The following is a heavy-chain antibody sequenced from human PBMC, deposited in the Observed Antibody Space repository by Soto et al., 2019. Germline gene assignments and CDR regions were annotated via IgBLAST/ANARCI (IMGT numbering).Heavy chain of an antibody. CDR1: GFDVTTNC. CDR2: VCTGGAT. D-gene: IGHD1-1*01. Sequence: PGGSLRLSCVGSGFDVTTNCMRWVRQAPGKGLECVSIVCTGGATHYADSVKGRFTTSRDRSKNTVHLQMNNVRAEDTAVYYCVRDKRTISGIFPGYWGQGTQVTVSS. CDR3: VRDKRTISGIFPGY. J-gene: IGHJ4*02. V-gene: IGHV3-53*01.